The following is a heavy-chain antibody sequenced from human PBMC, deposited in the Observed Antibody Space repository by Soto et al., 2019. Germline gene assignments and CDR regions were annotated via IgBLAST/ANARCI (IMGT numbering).Heavy chain of an antibody. V-gene: IGHV1-69*13. J-gene: IGHJ4*02. CDR1: GGSFSSSG. CDR2: IIPIFVTS. D-gene: IGHD6-19*01. CDR3: ARDRRVAVAGTEYFDY. Sequence: GASVKVSCKASGGSFSSSGISWVRQAPGQGLEWVGGIIPIFVTSHYAQKFQGRVTITADESTNTAYMELSSLTSEDTAVYYCARDRRVAVAGTEYFDYWGQGTLVTVSS.